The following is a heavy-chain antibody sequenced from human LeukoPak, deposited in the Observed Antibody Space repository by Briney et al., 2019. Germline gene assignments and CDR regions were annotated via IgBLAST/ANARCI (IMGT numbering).Heavy chain of an antibody. CDR3: VRDSDHAPDY. CDR1: GYIFTNYG. Sequence: ASVRVSCKTSGYIFTNYGVSWVRQAPGQGLEWMGWINVYNGHTIYAQEFQGRVTLTTDTSTSTAHMDLRSLRSDDTAVYYCVRDSDHAPDYWGQGTLVTVSS. D-gene: IGHD3-10*01. CDR2: INVYNGHT. V-gene: IGHV1-18*01. J-gene: IGHJ4*02.